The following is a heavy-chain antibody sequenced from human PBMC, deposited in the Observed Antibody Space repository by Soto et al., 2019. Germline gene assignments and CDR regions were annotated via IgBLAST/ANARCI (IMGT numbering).Heavy chain of an antibody. D-gene: IGHD3-22*01. CDR3: ARDGAFPYYYDSSGYYY. CDR1: GYTFTSYG. Sequence: GASVKVSCKASGYTFTSYGILWVRQATGQGLEWMGWISAYNGNTNYAQKLQGRVTMTTDTSTSTAYMELRSLRSDDTAVYYCARDGAFPYYYDSSGYYYWGQGTLVTVSS. CDR2: ISAYNGNT. J-gene: IGHJ4*02. V-gene: IGHV1-18*01.